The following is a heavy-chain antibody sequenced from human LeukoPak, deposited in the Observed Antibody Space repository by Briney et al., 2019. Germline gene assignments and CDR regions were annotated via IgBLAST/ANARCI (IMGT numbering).Heavy chain of an antibody. CDR1: GGTFSSYT. D-gene: IGHD6-19*01. CDR2: IIPILGIA. Sequence: ASVKVSCKASGGTFSSYTIGWVRQAPGQGLEWMGRIIPILGIANYAQKFQGRVTITADKSTSTAYMELSSLRSEDTAVYYCARDASIAVAGTPFRYFDYWGQGTLVTVSS. J-gene: IGHJ4*02. CDR3: ARDASIAVAGTPFRYFDY. V-gene: IGHV1-69*04.